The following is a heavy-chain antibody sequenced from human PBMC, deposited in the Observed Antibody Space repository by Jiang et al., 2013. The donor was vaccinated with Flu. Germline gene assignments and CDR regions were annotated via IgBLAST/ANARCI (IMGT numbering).Heavy chain of an antibody. D-gene: IGHD6-19*01. Sequence: SGAEVKKPGASVKVSCKASGYTFTSYGISWVRQAPGQGLEWMGWISAYNGNTNYAQKLQGRVTMTTDTSTSTAYMELRSLRSDDTAVYYCAREGGRRGWGPPPYYFDYWGQGTLVTVS. V-gene: IGHV1-18*04. CDR1: GYTFTSYG. CDR2: ISAYNGNT. J-gene: IGHJ4*02. CDR3: AREGGRRGWGPPPYYFDY.